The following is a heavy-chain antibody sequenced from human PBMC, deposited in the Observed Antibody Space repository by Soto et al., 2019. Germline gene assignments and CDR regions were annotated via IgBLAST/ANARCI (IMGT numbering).Heavy chain of an antibody. CDR2: IKQDGSEK. V-gene: IGHV3-7*03. Sequence: PRGALGLGCAASGFTFSNYWMGWVRQAPGKGLEWVANIKQDGSEKYDVASGKGRFTSYRDNAKNSLYLQMNSLRADDTAGEYGAREKFTVRGMIYYYGMDGWGQGTAVTVSS. J-gene: IGHJ6*02. CDR3: AREKFTVRGMIYYYGMDG. CDR1: GFTFSNYW. D-gene: IGHD3-10*01.